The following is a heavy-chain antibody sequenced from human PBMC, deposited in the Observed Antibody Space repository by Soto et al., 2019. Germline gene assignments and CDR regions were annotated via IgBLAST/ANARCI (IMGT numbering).Heavy chain of an antibody. D-gene: IGHD3-3*01. V-gene: IGHV3-23*01. CDR3: AKNGRFLEWLLMGLIDY. J-gene: IGHJ4*02. CDR1: GFTFSSYA. CDR2: ISGSGGST. Sequence: EVQLLESGGGLVQPGGSLRLSCAASGFTFSSYAMSWVRQAPGKGLEWVSAISGSGGSTYYADSVKGRFTISRDNSKNTLYLQINSLRAEDTAVYYCAKNGRFLEWLLMGLIDYWGQGTLVTVSS.